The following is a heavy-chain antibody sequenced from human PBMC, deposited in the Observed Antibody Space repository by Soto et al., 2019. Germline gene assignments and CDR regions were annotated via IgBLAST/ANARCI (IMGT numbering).Heavy chain of an antibody. CDR3: ARDRSVLVGATSGIYYYGMDV. CDR1: GFAFSSYA. D-gene: IGHD1-26*01. CDR2: ISYDGSNK. J-gene: IGHJ6*02. Sequence: GGSLRLSCAASGFAFSSYAMHWVRQAPGKGLEWVAVISYDGSNKYYADSVKGRFTISRDNSKNTLYLQMNSLRAEDTAVYYCARDRSVLVGATSGIYYYGMDVWGQGTTVTVSS. V-gene: IGHV3-30-3*01.